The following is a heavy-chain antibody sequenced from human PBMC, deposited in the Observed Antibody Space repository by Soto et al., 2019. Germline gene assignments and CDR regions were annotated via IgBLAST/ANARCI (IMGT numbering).Heavy chain of an antibody. CDR2: IIPILGIA. D-gene: IGHD2-2*01. CDR1: GGTFSSYT. CDR3: ARTPYCSSTSCSYYYYYMDV. J-gene: IGHJ6*03. V-gene: IGHV1-69*02. Sequence: SVKVSCKASGGTFSSYTISWVRQAPGQGLEWMGRIIPILGIANYAQKFQGRVTITADKSTSTAYMELSSLRSEDTAVYYCARTPYCSSTSCSYYYYYMDVWGKGTTVTVSS.